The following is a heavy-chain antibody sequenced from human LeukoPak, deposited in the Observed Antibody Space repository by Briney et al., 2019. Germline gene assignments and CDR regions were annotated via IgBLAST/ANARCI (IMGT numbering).Heavy chain of an antibody. Sequence: GGSLRLSCAASGFTFSSYAMHWVRQAPGKGLEWVALISHDGSDKYYADSVKGRFPISRDNSNNMLYLEMNSLTIEDTAVYYCARNSDYYDYSPQSVWGQGTLVTVSS. D-gene: IGHD3-22*01. J-gene: IGHJ4*02. CDR2: ISHDGSDK. CDR1: GFTFSSYA. V-gene: IGHV3-30*04. CDR3: ARNSDYYDYSPQSV.